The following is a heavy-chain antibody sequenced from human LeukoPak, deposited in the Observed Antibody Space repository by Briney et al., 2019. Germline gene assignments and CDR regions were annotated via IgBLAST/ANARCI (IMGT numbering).Heavy chain of an antibody. CDR3: AREAGTVVIGRFDP. Sequence: PGGSLRLSCAASGIPFTRNGMHWVRQAPGKGLEWVAFIQYDAINIKYGDSVKGRFTISRDNSRNTLYLQMNSLTPEDTVVYYCAREAGTVVIGRFDPWGQGTLVTVSS. J-gene: IGHJ5*02. CDR1: GIPFTRNG. D-gene: IGHD2-15*01. V-gene: IGHV3-30*02. CDR2: IQYDAINI.